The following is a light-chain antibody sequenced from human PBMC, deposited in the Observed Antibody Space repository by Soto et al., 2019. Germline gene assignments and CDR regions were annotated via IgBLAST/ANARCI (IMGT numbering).Light chain of an antibody. CDR2: GAS. V-gene: IGKV3-20*01. CDR1: QSVSSSY. J-gene: IGKJ4*01. Sequence: EIVLTQSPGTLSLSPGERATLSCRASQSVSSSYLAWYQQKPGQAPRLLIYGASSRATAIPDRFSGSGSGTDFTLTISRLEPEDFAVYYCHLHGTSPTFGGGTKVEIK. CDR3: HLHGTSPT.